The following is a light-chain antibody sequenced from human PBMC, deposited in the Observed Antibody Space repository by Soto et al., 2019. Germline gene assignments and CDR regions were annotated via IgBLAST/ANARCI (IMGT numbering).Light chain of an antibody. CDR3: QQSYSTLWT. Sequence: DIQMTQSPSSLSASVGDRVTITCRASQSINTYLNWYQQKPGKAPKLLIYEASSLQSEVPSRFSGSGSGTDFSLTISSLQAEDFATYYCQQSYSTLWTFGQGTKVEIK. J-gene: IGKJ1*01. CDR2: EAS. V-gene: IGKV1-39*01. CDR1: QSINTY.